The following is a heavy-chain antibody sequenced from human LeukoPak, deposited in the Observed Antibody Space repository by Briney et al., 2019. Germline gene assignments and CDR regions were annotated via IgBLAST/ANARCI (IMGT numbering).Heavy chain of an antibody. Sequence: EASVKVSCKASGYTFTGYYMHWVRQAPGQGLEWMGWINPNSGGTNYAQKFQGWVTMTRDTSISTAYMELSGLRSDDTAVYYCARGGYYDSSGYNFDYWGQGTLVTVSS. CDR1: GYTFTGYY. CDR3: ARGGYYDSSGYNFDY. CDR2: INPNSGGT. D-gene: IGHD3-22*01. V-gene: IGHV1-2*04. J-gene: IGHJ4*02.